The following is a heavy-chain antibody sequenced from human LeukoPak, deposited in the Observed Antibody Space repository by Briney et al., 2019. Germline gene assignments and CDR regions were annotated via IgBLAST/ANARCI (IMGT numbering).Heavy chain of an antibody. CDR1: GFSVSSSF. CDR3: ARDRVYLGREDAFDI. V-gene: IGHV3-53*01. J-gene: IGHJ3*02. D-gene: IGHD7-27*01. Sequence: GGSLRLSCAASGFSVSSSFMSWVRQAPGKGLEWVSVIYTIGSTFYADSVKGRFTISRDNSKNTLYLHMNSLRAEDTAVYYCARDRVYLGREDAFDIWGQGTMVTVSS. CDR2: IYTIGST.